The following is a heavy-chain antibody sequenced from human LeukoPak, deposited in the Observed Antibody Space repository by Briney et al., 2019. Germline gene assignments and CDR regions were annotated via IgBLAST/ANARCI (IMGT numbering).Heavy chain of an antibody. CDR3: AKVYSSGWGYYFDY. D-gene: IGHD6-19*01. J-gene: IGHJ4*02. CDR2: ISYDGSNK. Sequence: SLRLSFAVSGFTFSSYGMHWVRQAPGQGLEGVAVISYDGSNKYYADSVKGRFTISRDYSKNTLYLQMNSLRAEDTAVYYCAKVYSSGWGYYFDYWGQGTLVTVSS. CDR1: GFTFSSYG. V-gene: IGHV3-30*18.